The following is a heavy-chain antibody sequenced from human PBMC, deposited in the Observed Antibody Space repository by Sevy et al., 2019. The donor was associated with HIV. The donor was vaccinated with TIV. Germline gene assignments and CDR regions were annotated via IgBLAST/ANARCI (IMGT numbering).Heavy chain of an antibody. Sequence: GGSLRLTCAASGITFSNYAMTWVRLAPGKGLEWVSSSSGSGATTDSADSVKGRFTISRDNSKNTLYLQMNSLRAEDTAVYYCVKDRITLVRGDDYFDYWGQGTLVTVSS. V-gene: IGHV3-23*01. CDR2: SSGSGATT. J-gene: IGHJ4*02. D-gene: IGHD3-10*01. CDR3: VKDRITLVRGDDYFDY. CDR1: GITFSNYA.